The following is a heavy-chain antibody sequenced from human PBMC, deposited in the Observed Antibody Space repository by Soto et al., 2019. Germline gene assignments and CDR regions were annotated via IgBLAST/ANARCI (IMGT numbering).Heavy chain of an antibody. CDR1: GFTVSSSY. J-gene: IGHJ4*02. D-gene: IGHD1-26*01. CDR2: IYTPGST. Sequence: GGSLRLSCAPSGFTVSSSYMSWVRQAPGKGLEWVSTIYTPGSTYYAGSVKGRFTISRDISKNTLHLQMNSLRADDTAVYYCARGLVGSTTAFDYWGQGTLVTVSS. CDR3: ARGLVGSTTAFDY. V-gene: IGHV3-53*01.